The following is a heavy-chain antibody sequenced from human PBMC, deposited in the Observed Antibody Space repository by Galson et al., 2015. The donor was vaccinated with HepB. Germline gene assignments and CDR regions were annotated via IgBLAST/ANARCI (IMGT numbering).Heavy chain of an antibody. J-gene: IGHJ4*02. CDR1: GFTFSSYW. CDR3: ARVGTFYYDSSGPSRPFDY. CDR2: IHNDGIRT. V-gene: IGHV3-74*01. D-gene: IGHD3-22*01. Sequence: SLRLSCAASGFTFSSYWMHWVRQGPGKGLVWVSRIHNDGIRTNYADSVKGRFTISRDNAKNTLFLQMNSLRAEDTAIYYCARVGTFYYDSSGPSRPFDYWGQGTLVTVSS.